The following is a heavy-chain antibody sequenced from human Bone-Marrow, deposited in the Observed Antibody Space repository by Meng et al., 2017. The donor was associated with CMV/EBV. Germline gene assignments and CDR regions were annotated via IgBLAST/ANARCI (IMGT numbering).Heavy chain of an antibody. D-gene: IGHD1-26*01. CDR1: GYTFTGYY. CDR2: INPNSGGT. J-gene: IGHJ4*02. Sequence: ASVKVSCKASGYTFTGYYMHWVRQAPGQGLEWMGWINPNSGGTNYAQKFQGRVTMTRDTSISTAYMELSRLRSDDTAVYYCARAEGGSYYRGYFDYWGQGTLVTVSS. V-gene: IGHV1-2*02. CDR3: ARAEGGSYYRGYFDY.